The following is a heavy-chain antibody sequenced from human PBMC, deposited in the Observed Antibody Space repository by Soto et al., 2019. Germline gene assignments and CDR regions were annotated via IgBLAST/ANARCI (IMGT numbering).Heavy chain of an antibody. D-gene: IGHD2-15*01. Sequence: QVQLVQSGAEVKKPGSSVKVSCKASGGTFSIYTISWVRQAPGQGLEWMGGSANSAQKFQGRLTVTADESTSTVYLELSSLTSEDTAVYYSAREGTPDIAWFDPWGQGTLVSVSS. CDR2: SA. J-gene: IGHJ5*02. V-gene: IGHV1-69*01. CDR1: GGTFSIYT. CDR3: AREGTPDIAWFDP.